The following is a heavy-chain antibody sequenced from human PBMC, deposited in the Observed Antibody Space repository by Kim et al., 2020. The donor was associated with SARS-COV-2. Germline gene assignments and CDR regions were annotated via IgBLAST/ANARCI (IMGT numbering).Heavy chain of an antibody. CDR3: ARVSSWIHYNYYYGMDF. CDR2: ISSSGSTI. CDR1: GFTFSSYE. Sequence: GGSLRLSCAASGFTFSSYEMNWVRQAPGKGLEWVSYISSSGSTIYYADSVKGRFTISRDNAKNSLYLQMNSLRAEDTAVYYCARVSSWIHYNYYYGMDFCGQGTPGTLSP. D-gene: IGHD5-18*01. V-gene: IGHV3-48*03. J-gene: IGHJ6*01.